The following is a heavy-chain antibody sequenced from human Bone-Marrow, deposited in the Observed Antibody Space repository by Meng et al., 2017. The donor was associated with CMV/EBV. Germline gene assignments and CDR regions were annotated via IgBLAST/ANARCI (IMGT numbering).Heavy chain of an antibody. CDR2: INPNSGGT. V-gene: IGHV1-2*02. Sequence: ASVKVSCKASGYTFSGYYIHWVRQAPGQGLEWMGWINPNSGGTNSAQKFQGRVTMTRDTSISTAYMELSRLRSDDTAVYYCARAIVREIILSGWDSWGQVPLVTVSS. J-gene: IGHJ4*02. D-gene: IGHD3-10*01. CDR3: ARAIVREIILSGWDS. CDR1: GYTFSGYY.